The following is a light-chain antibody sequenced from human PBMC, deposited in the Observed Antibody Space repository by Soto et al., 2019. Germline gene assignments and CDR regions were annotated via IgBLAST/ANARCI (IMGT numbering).Light chain of an antibody. CDR3: QQYNDCWT. J-gene: IGKJ1*01. Sequence: EIVMTQSPVTLSMSPGERATLSCWAGQSVSSNLAWYQQRPGQAPRLLIYGASTRATGIPARFTGSESGTEFTLTISSLQLDYSAVSYCQQYNDCWTFGQGTKVEIK. V-gene: IGKV3-15*01. CDR2: GAS. CDR1: QSVSSN.